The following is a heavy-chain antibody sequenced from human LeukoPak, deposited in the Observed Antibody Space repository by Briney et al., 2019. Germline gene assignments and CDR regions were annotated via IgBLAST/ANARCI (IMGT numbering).Heavy chain of an antibody. J-gene: IGHJ4*02. D-gene: IGHD5-24*01. V-gene: IGHV4-59*01. CDR1: GDSISSYY. CDR3: AREGDGYNFDY. Sequence: PSETLSLTCTVSGDSISSYYWSWIRQPPGKGLEWIGCIYYSGGTRYNPSLKNRVTLSVDTSKKQFSLKLGSVTAADTAVYYCAREGDGYNFDYWGQGTLVTVSS. CDR2: IYYSGGT.